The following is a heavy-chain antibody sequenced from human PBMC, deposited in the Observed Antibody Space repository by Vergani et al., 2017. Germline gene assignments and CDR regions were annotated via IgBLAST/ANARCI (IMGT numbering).Heavy chain of an antibody. D-gene: IGHD2-15*01. CDR1: GGSINSHNYY. Sequence: VQLHESGPGLVKPSQTLSLICTVSGGSINSHNYYWSWIRQPAGKGLEWIGRIHTSGRNNYNPSLKSRVTMSEDKSKDQFSPNLTSVTAADTAVYFCARGSCLGGSCYKPLFDYWGQGILVTVSS. J-gene: IGHJ4*02. CDR2: IHTSGRN. CDR3: ARGSCLGGSCYKPLFDY. V-gene: IGHV4-61*02.